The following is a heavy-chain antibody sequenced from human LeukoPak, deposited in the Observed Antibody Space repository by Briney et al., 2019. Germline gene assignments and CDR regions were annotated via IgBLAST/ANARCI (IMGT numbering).Heavy chain of an antibody. CDR1: GFTLSSYS. Sequence: GGSLRPSCAASGFTLSSYSMNWVRQAPGKGLEWVSYISSSSSTIYYADSVKGRFTISRDNAKNSLYLQMNSLRAEDTAVYYCARGGFGELFSSDYWGQGTLVTVSS. D-gene: IGHD3-10*01. CDR2: ISSSSSTI. J-gene: IGHJ4*02. V-gene: IGHV3-48*01. CDR3: ARGGFGELFSSDY.